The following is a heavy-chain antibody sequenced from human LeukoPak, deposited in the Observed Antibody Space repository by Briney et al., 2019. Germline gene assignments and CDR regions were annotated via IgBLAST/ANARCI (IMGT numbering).Heavy chain of an antibody. V-gene: IGHV3-23*01. CDR3: AKLTNVAATGTFDY. CDR2: ISGSGAGT. Sequence: GGSLRLSCAASGFTFSSYAMGWVRQAPGKGLEWVSAISGSGAGTYYADSVKGRFTLSRDNSKNTLYLQMNSLRTEDTALYFCAKLTNVAATGTFDYWGQGALVTVSS. J-gene: IGHJ4*02. CDR1: GFTFSSYA. D-gene: IGHD6-13*01.